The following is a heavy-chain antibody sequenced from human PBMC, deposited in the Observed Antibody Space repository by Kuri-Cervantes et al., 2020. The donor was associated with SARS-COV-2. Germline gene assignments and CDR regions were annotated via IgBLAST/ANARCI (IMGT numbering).Heavy chain of an antibody. CDR3: AKRDAYSQGSYFDY. CDR1: GFSFSTNV. CDR2: MSGSGAST. J-gene: IGHJ4*01. V-gene: IGHV3-23*01. D-gene: IGHD5-24*01. Sequence: ETLSLTCAASGFSFSTNVMAWVRQAPGKGLEWVSTMSGSGASTHYADSVKGRFTISRDNSKNMLYLQMYSLRAEDTAVYYCAKRDAYSQGSYFDYWGHGTLVTVSS.